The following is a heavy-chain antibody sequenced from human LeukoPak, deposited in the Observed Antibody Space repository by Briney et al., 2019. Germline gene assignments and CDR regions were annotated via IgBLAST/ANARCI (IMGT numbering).Heavy chain of an antibody. CDR2: INPNTGDT. D-gene: IGHD3-16*02. J-gene: IGHJ3*02. CDR3: ARAGSVWGSYRHDAFDI. Sequence: ASVKVPCKASGYPFSGYYMHWVRQAPGQGLEWMAWINPNTGDTNYPQKFQGRVTMTRDTSIRTVYMELTRLTSDDTAVYYCARAGSVWGSYRHDAFDIWGQGTMVTVSS. V-gene: IGHV1-2*02. CDR1: GYPFSGYY.